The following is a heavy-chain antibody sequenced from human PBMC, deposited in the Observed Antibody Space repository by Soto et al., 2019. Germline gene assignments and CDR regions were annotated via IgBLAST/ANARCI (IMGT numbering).Heavy chain of an antibody. CDR2: ISDHGGAT. CDR1: GYIFKNYA. V-gene: IGHV3-23*01. CDR3: AKASVRYYFDL. Sequence: EVHLLQSGGGLVQPGGSLRLSCGGSGYIFKNYAMAWVRQAPGKGLEWVSVISDHGGATYYAESVKGRFTISRDNSRDTLFLDMTRLSAGDTGVYFCAKASVRYYFDLWGQGNLVTVSS. J-gene: IGHJ4*02.